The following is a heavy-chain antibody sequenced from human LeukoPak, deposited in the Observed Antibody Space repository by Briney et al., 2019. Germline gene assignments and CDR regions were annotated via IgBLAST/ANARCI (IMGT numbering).Heavy chain of an antibody. CDR1: GGSVSSADYY. CDR2: IYYSGST. CDR3: ASQYCSSTSCYVTFHAFDI. D-gene: IGHD2-2*01. Sequence: PSQTLSLTCTVSGGSVSSADYYWSWIRQPPGKGLEWIGYIYYSGSTFYNPSLKSRVTISVDTSKNQFSLKLSSVTAADTAVYYCASQYCSSTSCYVTFHAFDIWGQGTMVTVPS. V-gene: IGHV4-30-4*08. J-gene: IGHJ3*02.